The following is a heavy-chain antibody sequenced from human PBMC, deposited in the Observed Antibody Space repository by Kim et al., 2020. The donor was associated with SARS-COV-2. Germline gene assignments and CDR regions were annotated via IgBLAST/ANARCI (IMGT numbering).Heavy chain of an antibody. CDR2: IGTAGDP. V-gene: IGHV3-13*05. CDR1: GFTFSSYD. Sequence: GGSLRLSCAASGFTFSSYDMHWVRQATGKGLEWVSAIGTAGDPYYPGSVKGRFTISRENAKNSLYLQMNSLRAGDTAVYYCARGSSSWYRAHWYFDLWGRGTLVTVSS. D-gene: IGHD6-13*01. J-gene: IGHJ2*01. CDR3: ARGSSSWYRAHWYFDL.